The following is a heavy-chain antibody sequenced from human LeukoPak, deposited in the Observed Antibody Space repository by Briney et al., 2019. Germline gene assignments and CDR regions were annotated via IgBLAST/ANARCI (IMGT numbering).Heavy chain of an antibody. CDR1: GGAFSGYY. J-gene: IGHJ4*02. CDR3: ARGVVAAAGRTFDF. CDR2: IYNSGST. V-gene: IGHV4-59*01. Sequence: SETLSLTCAVDGGAFSGYYWSWIRQPPGKGREWIGYIYNSGSTNYNPSLKSRVTISLDTSKNQFSLKLSAVTAADTAVYYCARGVVAAAGRTFDFWGQGTLVTVSS. D-gene: IGHD6-13*01.